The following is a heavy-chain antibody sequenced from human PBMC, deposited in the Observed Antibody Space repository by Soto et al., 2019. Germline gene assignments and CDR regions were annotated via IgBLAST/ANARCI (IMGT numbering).Heavy chain of an antibody. Sequence: GGSLRLSCAASGFTFSSYSMNWVRQAPGKGLEWVSCISSSSSTIYYADSVKGRFTISRDNAKNSLYLQMNSLRAEDTAVYYCARVVHYYGSGSYYGPYFDYWGQGTLVTVSS. CDR1: GFTFSSYS. D-gene: IGHD3-10*01. CDR2: ISSSSSTI. CDR3: ARVVHYYGSGSYYGPYFDY. J-gene: IGHJ4*02. V-gene: IGHV3-48*01.